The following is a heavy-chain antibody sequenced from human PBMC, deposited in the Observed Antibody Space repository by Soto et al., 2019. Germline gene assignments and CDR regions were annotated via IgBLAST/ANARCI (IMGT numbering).Heavy chain of an antibody. V-gene: IGHV4-4*02. CDR3: ARGAGPLEWSKYYYSGMDV. Sequence: SETLSLTCAVSGGSISSSNWWSWVRQPPGKGLEWIGEIYHSGSTNYNPSLKSRVTISVDKSKNQFSLKLSSVTAADTAVYYCARGAGPLEWSKYYYSGMDVWGQGTTVTVSS. J-gene: IGHJ6*02. CDR1: GGSISSSNW. D-gene: IGHD3-3*01. CDR2: IYHSGST.